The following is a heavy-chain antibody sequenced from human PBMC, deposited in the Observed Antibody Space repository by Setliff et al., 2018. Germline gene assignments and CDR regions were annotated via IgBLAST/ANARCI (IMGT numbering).Heavy chain of an antibody. J-gene: IGHJ4*02. CDR2: IYSGDRST. CDR3: AKPQVELRWGFES. D-gene: IGHD1-7*01. V-gene: IGHV3-23*03. Sequence: GGSLRLSCAASGFTFNTYAMSWVRQPPGKGLEWVSTIYSGDRSTFYTDSVKGRFTISRDSSKNTLYLQMNSLRAEDTAVYYCAKPQVELRWGFESWGQGTLVTVSS. CDR1: GFTFNTYA.